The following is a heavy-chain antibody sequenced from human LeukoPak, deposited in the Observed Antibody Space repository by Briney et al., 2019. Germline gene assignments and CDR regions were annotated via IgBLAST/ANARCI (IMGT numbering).Heavy chain of an antibody. V-gene: IGHV3-11*04. CDR2: ISSSGSTI. CDR3: ARGKEHSSGPTGY. CDR1: GFTFSGYY. Sequence: GGSLRLSCAASGFTFSGYYISWIRQAPGKGLEWVSYISSSGSTIYYADSVKGRFTISRDNAKNSLYLQINSLRAEDTAVYYCARGKEHSSGPTGYWGQGTLVTVSS. J-gene: IGHJ4*02. D-gene: IGHD6-19*01.